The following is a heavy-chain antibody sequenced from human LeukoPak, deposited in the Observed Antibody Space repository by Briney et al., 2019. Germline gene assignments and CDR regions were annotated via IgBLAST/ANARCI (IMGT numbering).Heavy chain of an antibody. J-gene: IGHJ4*02. D-gene: IGHD2-15*01. CDR3: YCAVEDY. CDR1: GFTFSSYW. CDR2: IKQDGSEK. Sequence: PGGSLRLSCATSGFTFSSYWMSWVRQAPGKGLEWVANIKQDGSEKNYVDSVEGRFIISRDNAKNSLFLQMNSLRAEDTAVYYCYCAVEDYWGQGTLVTVSS. V-gene: IGHV3-7*01.